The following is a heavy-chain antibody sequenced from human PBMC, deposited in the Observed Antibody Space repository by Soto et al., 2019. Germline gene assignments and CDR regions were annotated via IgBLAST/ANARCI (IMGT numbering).Heavy chain of an antibody. CDR3: AKAHYDFWSGYYIWFDT. Sequence: SETLSLTCTVSGGSSSSDSYYWGWIRQPPGKGLEWIGNVFYSGSTYYNPSLKSRVTMSADTSKNQFSLKLSSMTAADTAVYYCAKAHYDFWSGYYIWFDTWGQGTLVTVSS. D-gene: IGHD3-3*01. V-gene: IGHV4-39*01. CDR2: VFYSGST. CDR1: GGSSSSDSYY. J-gene: IGHJ5*02.